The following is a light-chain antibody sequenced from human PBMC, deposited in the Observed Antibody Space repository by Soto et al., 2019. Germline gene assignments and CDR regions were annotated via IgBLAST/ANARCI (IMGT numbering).Light chain of an antibody. Sequence: EIVLTQSPGTLSLSPGERATLSCRASQSVSSNYLAWYQQRPGQAPRLLISCASSRATGIPDRFSGSGSGTDFTLTISRLEPEDFAVYYCQQYGSSPLTFGGGTKVEIK. CDR1: QSVSSNY. J-gene: IGKJ4*01. CDR3: QQYGSSPLT. V-gene: IGKV3-20*01. CDR2: CAS.